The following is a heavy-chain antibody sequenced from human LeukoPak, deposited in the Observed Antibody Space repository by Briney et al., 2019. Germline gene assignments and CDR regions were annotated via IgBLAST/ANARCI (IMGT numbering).Heavy chain of an antibody. J-gene: IGHJ6*03. CDR3: ARVYYYYMDV. Sequence: GASVKVSCKASGYTFTSYDINWVRQATGQALEWMGGMNPNSGNTGYAQKFQARVTITRNTSISTAYMELSSLRSEDTAVYYCARVYYYYMDVWGKGTTVTVSS. CDR1: GYTFTSYD. V-gene: IGHV1-8*03. CDR2: MNPNSGNT.